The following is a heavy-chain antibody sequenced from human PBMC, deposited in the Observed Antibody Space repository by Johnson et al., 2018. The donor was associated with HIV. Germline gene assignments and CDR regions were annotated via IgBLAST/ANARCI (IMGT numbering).Heavy chain of an antibody. D-gene: IGHD6-19*01. V-gene: IGHV3-11*04. J-gene: IGHJ3*02. Sequence: VQLVESGGGVVQPGRSLRLSCAASGFTFSDYYMSWIRQAPGKGLEWISYISSSSSTIYYADSVKGRFTISRDNSKNTLYLQMNSLRAEDPAVYYCAKSSGWGHDAFDIWGQGTMVTVSS. CDR1: GFTFSDYY. CDR2: ISSSSSTI. CDR3: AKSSGWGHDAFDI.